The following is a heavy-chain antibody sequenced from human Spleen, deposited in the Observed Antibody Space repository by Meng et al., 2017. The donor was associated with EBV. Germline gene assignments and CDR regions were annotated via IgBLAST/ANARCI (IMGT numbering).Heavy chain of an antibody. CDR3: ARGRFTIAEPTAFDY. CDR2: IYHSGST. Sequence: HLQEPGTGLVTPSGTLSLTCTVSGGPISRSHWWTWVRQPPGKGLEWIGEIYHSGSTTYNPSLKSRVTISIPKSKNQFSLKLTSVTAADTAVYFCARGRFTIAEPTAFDYWGQGALVTVSS. V-gene: IGHV4-4*02. CDR1: GGPISRSHW. D-gene: IGHD6-13*01. J-gene: IGHJ4*02.